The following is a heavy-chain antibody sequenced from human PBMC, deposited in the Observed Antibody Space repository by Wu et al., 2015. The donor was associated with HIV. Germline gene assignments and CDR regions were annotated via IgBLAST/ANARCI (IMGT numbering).Heavy chain of an antibody. D-gene: IGHD5-12*01. V-gene: IGHV1-69*05. CDR2: INPLFGTT. Sequence: QAQLLQFGAEVKKPGSSVKVTCKASGAGFTSYAVSWVRQAPGQGLEWMGGINPLFGTTKHGQKFQDRVRFTTDESKTTVYMELSSLRSEDTAVYYCARNTDSVATSLYSLGVWGQGTTVTVSS. J-gene: IGHJ6*02. CDR3: ARNTDSVATSLYSLGV. CDR1: GAGFTSYA.